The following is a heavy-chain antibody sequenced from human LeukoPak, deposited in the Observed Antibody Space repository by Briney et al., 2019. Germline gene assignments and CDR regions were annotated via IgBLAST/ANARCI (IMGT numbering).Heavy chain of an antibody. CDR2: ISQDGTKQ. Sequence: GGSLRLSCAVSGFTFRSYWMSWLRQAPGKGLECVASISQDGTKQCYVDSVRGRFTISRDDAKNSVYLQMNNLRAQDTAVYYCVRRNLFDYWGQGTLVTVSS. CDR1: GFTFRSYW. V-gene: IGHV3-7*03. J-gene: IGHJ4*02. CDR3: VRRNLFDY.